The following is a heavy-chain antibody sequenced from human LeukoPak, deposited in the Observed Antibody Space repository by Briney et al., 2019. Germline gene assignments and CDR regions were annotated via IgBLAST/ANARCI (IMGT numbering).Heavy chain of an antibody. V-gene: IGHV3-23*01. D-gene: IGHD3-9*01. CDR3: ARGRYFDWLLPNDAFDI. CDR1: GFTFSSYA. Sequence: GGSLRLSCAASGFTFSSYAMSWVRQAPGKGLEWVSAISGSGGSTYYADSVKGRFTISRDNAKNSLYLQMNSLRAEDTAVYYCARGRYFDWLLPNDAFDIWGQGTMVTVSS. CDR2: ISGSGGST. J-gene: IGHJ3*02.